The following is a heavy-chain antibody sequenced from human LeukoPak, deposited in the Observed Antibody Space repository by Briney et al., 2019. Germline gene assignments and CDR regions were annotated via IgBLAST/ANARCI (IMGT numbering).Heavy chain of an antibody. D-gene: IGHD3-9*01. V-gene: IGHV3-23*01. Sequence: GGSLRLSCAASGFTFSSYAMSWVRQAPGKGLEWVSAISGSGGSTYYADSVKGRFTISRDNSKNTLYLQMNSPRAEDTAVYYCAKTGTRYFDWLLQNWGQGTLVTVSS. CDR1: GFTFSSYA. CDR3: AKTGTRYFDWLLQN. CDR2: ISGSGGST. J-gene: IGHJ4*02.